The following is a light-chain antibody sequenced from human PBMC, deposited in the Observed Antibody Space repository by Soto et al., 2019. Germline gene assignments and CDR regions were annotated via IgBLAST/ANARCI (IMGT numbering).Light chain of an antibody. CDR2: EVI. CDR1: SSDVGGYNY. V-gene: IGLV2-8*01. Sequence: QSALTQPPSASGSPGQSVTISCTGTSSDVGGYNYVSWYQQHPGKAPKLVIYEVIKRPSGVPDRFSGSKSGNMASLTVSGLQAEDEADYYCSSYGGSDNVVFGGGTKLTVL. CDR3: SSYGGSDNVV. J-gene: IGLJ2*01.